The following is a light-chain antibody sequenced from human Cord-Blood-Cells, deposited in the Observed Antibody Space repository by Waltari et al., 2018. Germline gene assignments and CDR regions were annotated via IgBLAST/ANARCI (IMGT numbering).Light chain of an antibody. CDR2: DAS. Sequence: DIQMTQSPSTLSASVGDRVTITCRASPSISSWLAWYQQKPGKAPKLLIYDASSLESGVPSRFSGSGSGTEFTLTISSLQPDDFATYYCQQYNSYPTTFGQGTKVEIK. CDR3: QQYNSYPTT. V-gene: IGKV1-5*01. CDR1: PSISSW. J-gene: IGKJ1*01.